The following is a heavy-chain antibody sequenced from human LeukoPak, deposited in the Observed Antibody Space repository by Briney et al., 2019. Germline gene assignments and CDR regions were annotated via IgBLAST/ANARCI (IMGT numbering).Heavy chain of an antibody. D-gene: IGHD2-2*01. J-gene: IGHJ6*03. Sequence: SETLSLTCAVSGYPITSGYYWGWIRPPPGKGLEWVGSIYHSGSTYYNPSLKSRVTISVDTSKNQFSLKLSSVTAADTAVYYCARDQVRYQLLFKVYYYYMDVWGKGTTVTVSS. CDR2: IYHSGST. CDR1: GYPITSGYY. CDR3: ARDQVRYQLLFKVYYYYMDV. V-gene: IGHV4-38-2*02.